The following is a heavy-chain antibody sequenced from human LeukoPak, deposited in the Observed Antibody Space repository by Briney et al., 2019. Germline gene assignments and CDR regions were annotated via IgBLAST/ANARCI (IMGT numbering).Heavy chain of an antibody. CDR3: ALGDILTTRQLDS. CDR2: LTRNYALI. J-gene: IGHJ4*02. CDR1: GFIFDDHA. D-gene: IGHD3-9*01. V-gene: IGHV3-9*01. Sequence: PGGSLRLSCTASGFIFDDHAMHWVRRIPGKGLQWVSGLTRNYALIGYVDSVNGRFTISRDSDTNSLYLQLDRLRSDDTTIYYGALGDILTTRQLDSWGLGTLVSASS.